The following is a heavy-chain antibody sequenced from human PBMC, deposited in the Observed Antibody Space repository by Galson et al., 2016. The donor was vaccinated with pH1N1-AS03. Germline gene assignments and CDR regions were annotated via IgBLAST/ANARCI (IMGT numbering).Heavy chain of an antibody. Sequence: PALVKPPQTLTLTCTFSGFSIPTSGVRMTWIRQPPGKALEWLGRIDSNDEKFYSTSLETRLTISRDIFKNQVVLTMTNMDPVDTGTYYCARIRLWNTGLDVWGQGTTVTVSS. CDR3: ARIRLWNTGLDV. J-gene: IGHJ6*02. V-gene: IGHV2-70*04. CDR2: IDSNDEK. CDR1: GFSIPTSGVR. D-gene: IGHD1/OR15-1a*01.